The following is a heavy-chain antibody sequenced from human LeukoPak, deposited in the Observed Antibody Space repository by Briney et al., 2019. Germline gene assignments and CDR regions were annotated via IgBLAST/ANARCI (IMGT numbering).Heavy chain of an antibody. J-gene: IGHJ4*02. D-gene: IGHD3-10*01. CDR2: IYYSGST. CDR3: ASYLGGYYGSGIDY. CDR1: GGSISSYY. V-gene: IGHV4-59*01. Sequence: SETLSLTCTVSGGSISSYYWSWIWQPPGKGLEWIGYIYYSGSTNYNPSLKSRVTISVDTSKNQFSLKLSSVTAADTAVYYCASYLGGYYGSGIDYWGQGTLVTVSS.